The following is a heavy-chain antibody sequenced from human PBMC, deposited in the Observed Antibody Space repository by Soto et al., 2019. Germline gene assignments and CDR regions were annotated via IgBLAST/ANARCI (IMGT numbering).Heavy chain of an antibody. J-gene: IGHJ6*02. Sequence: QVQLQESGPGLVKPSETLSLTCTASGGSISPYYWCWIRQPPGQELEWIGYIYYSGSVNYNPSLRRRVTISVDTSKTQFSLNLNSVTAADAAVYYCARYVTMGATTNIFCDGMDFWGQGTTVTVSS. CDR3: ARYVTMGATTNIFCDGMDF. D-gene: IGHD1-26*01. CDR1: GGSISPYY. V-gene: IGHV4-59*08. CDR2: IYYSGSV.